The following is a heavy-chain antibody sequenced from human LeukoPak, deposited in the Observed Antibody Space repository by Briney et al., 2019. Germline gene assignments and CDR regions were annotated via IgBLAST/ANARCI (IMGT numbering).Heavy chain of an antibody. CDR2: INPNSGGT. J-gene: IGHJ3*02. CDR1: GYTFTGYY. V-gene: IGHV1-2*02. CDR3: ARDWSYSGAFDI. D-gene: IGHD1-26*01. Sequence: ASVKVSCKASGYTFTGYYMHWVRQAPGQGLEWMGWINPNSGGTNYAQKFQGRVTMTRDTSISTAYMELSRLRSDDTAVYYCARDWSYSGAFDIWGQETMVTVSS.